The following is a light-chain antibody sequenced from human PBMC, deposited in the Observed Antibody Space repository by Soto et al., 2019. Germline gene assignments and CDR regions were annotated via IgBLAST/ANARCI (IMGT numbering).Light chain of an antibody. CDR1: QSVSSSY. Sequence: EIVLTQPPGTLSLSPGERATLSCRASQSVSSSYLAWYQQKPGQAPRLLIYGASSRTTGIPDRFSGSGSGTDFTLTTSRLEPEDFAVYYCQHYGSSPLTFGGGTK. CDR3: QHYGSSPLT. CDR2: GAS. J-gene: IGKJ4*01. V-gene: IGKV3-20*01.